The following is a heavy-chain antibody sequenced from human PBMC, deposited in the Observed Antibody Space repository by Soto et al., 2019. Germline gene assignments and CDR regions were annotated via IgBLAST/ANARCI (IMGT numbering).Heavy chain of an antibody. CDR3: ARVIPGADAWFDP. CDR1: GNTFTNFG. V-gene: IGHV1-18*01. J-gene: IGHJ5*02. D-gene: IGHD2-2*01. CDR2: ISAYTDDP. Sequence: ASVKVSCKASGNTFTNFGVTWVRQAPGQGLEWMGWISAYTDDPNYAQKFQGRVTMTIDTSTSTAYLDLRSLTSYDTAVYYCARVIPGADAWFDPWGQGPRCTASS.